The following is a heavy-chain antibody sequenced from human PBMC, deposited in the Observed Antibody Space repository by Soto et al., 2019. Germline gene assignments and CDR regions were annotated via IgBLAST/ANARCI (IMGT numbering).Heavy chain of an antibody. D-gene: IGHD3-10*01. J-gene: IGHJ4*02. CDR1: GFTFSVYA. CDR2: ISGSGDST. Sequence: EVRLLESGGGLVQPGGSLRLSCAASGFTFSVYAMSWVRQAPGKGLEWVSGISGSGDSTHYAYSVKGRFTVSRDNSKIMLYLQTNSLRAEDTAIYYCAKAVYGGFTYWGQGTLVTVSS. CDR3: AKAVYGGFTY. V-gene: IGHV3-23*01.